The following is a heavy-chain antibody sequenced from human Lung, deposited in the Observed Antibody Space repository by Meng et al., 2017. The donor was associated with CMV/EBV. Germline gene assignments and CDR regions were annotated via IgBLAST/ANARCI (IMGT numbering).Heavy chain of an antibody. CDR3: ARGADTPMVLPPDF. Sequence: ETLSLXCAASGFTVSRNYMGWVRQAPGKGLEWVSVIYGSGTTNYPDFVKGRFTISRDNSRNTVYLQMNSLRAEDTAVYFCARGADTPMVLPPDFWGQGSLVTVSS. CDR1: GFTVSRNY. J-gene: IGHJ4*02. CDR2: IYGSGTT. V-gene: IGHV3-66*02. D-gene: IGHD5-18*01.